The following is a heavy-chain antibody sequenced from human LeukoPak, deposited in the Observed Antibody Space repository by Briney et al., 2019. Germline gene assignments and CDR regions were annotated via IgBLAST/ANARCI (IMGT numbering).Heavy chain of an antibody. V-gene: IGHV3-9*01. CDR2: ISWNSGSI. CDR3: AKDFTSIPAAGDY. Sequence: GGSLRLSCAASGFTFDDYAMHWVRQAPGKGLEWVSGISWNSGSIGYADSVKGRFTISRDNAKNSLYLQMNSLGAEDTALYYCAKDFTSIPAAGDYWGQGTLVTVSS. J-gene: IGHJ4*02. CDR1: GFTFDDYA. D-gene: IGHD6-25*01.